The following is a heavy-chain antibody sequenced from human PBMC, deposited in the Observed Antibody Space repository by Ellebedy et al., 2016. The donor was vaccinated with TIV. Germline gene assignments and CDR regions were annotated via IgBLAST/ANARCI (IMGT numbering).Heavy chain of an antibody. CDR3: ARQRWLQYDTDY. J-gene: IGHJ4*02. V-gene: IGHV4-39*01. CDR1: GGSISSSSYY. Sequence: MPSETLSLTCTVSGGSISSSSYYWGWIRQPPGKGLEWIGSIYYSGSTYYNPSLKSRVTISVDTSKNQFSLTLSSVTAADTAVDYCARQRWLQYDTDYWGQGSLVTVSS. D-gene: IGHD5-24*01. CDR2: IYYSGST.